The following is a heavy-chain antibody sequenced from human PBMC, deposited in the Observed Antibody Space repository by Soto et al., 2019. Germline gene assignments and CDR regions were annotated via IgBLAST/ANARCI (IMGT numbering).Heavy chain of an antibody. CDR3: ARRIPFGYGIHV. CDR1: GFTFSSYA. V-gene: IGHV3-64*01. Sequence: EVQLVESGGGLVQPGGSLRLSCAASGFTFSSYAMHWVRQAPGKGLEYVSAITSNGGNTDYASSVKGRFTISRDNSKNTLYLQMGSLRDEVMALYYCARRIPFGYGIHVWGQGTTVTVSS. D-gene: IGHD2-21*01. CDR2: ITSNGGNT. J-gene: IGHJ6*02.